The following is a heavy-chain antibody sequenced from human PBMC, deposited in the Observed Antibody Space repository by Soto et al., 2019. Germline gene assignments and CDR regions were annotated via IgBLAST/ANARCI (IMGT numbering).Heavy chain of an antibody. Sequence: EVQLVESGGDLVQREGSLRLSCVASGFTFSVYSMNWVRQAPGKGLEWFSYNTSDTKTIKYADSVKGRFTISRDNAKNSVYLQMNSLRDEDTAVYYCARSVEGHFDYWGQGTVVTVSS. CDR2: NTSDTKTI. D-gene: IGHD6-19*01. CDR3: ARSVEGHFDY. J-gene: IGHJ4*02. CDR1: GFTFSVYS. V-gene: IGHV3-48*02.